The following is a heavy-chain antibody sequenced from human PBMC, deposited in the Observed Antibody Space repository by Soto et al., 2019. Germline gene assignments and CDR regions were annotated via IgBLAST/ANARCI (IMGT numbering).Heavy chain of an antibody. J-gene: IGHJ5*02. CDR3: AREKIVYDSDRSGYSYDL. D-gene: IGHD3-22*01. Sequence: QVQLVQSGADVRKPGASIKISCEASGYIFTDYAIHWLRQAPGHRLEWMGWINTVNGDTRFLQKFQGRVTIISDTFAHTAYMELSSLRSEDTAVYFCAREKIVYDSDRSGYSYDLWGQGTQVTVSS. CDR2: INTVNGDT. CDR1: GYIFTDYA. V-gene: IGHV1-3*04.